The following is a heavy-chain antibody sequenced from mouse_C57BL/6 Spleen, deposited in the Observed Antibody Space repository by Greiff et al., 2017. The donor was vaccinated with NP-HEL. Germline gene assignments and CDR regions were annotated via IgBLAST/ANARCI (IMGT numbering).Heavy chain of an antibody. CDR1: GFSFNTYA. CDR2: IRSKSNNYAT. CDR3: VRHAYDYDEGDAMDY. V-gene: IGHV10-1*01. J-gene: IGHJ4*01. D-gene: IGHD2-4*01. Sequence: EVQLVESGGGLVQPKGSLKLSCAASGFSFNTYAMNWVRQAPGKGLEWVARIRSKSNNYATYYADSVKDRFTISRDDSESMLYLQMNNLKTEETAMYYCVRHAYDYDEGDAMDYWGQGTSVTVSS.